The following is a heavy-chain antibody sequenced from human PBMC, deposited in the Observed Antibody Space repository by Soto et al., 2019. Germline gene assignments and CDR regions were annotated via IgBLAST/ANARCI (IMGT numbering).Heavy chain of an antibody. V-gene: IGHV4-31*03. CDR2: VHYSGSI. CDR1: GVSINNGNDY. D-gene: IGHD6-25*01. CDR3: VRGTDLYKCGF. Sequence: QVQLQESGPGLVKPSGTLSLTCTVSGVSINNGNDYWTWIRQHPGKGLEWIGHVHYSGSIHYNPSLQSRVTVSVDTSKSQVSLELSSATVADTAVYYCVRGTDLYKCGFWGQGTLVTVSS. J-gene: IGHJ4*02.